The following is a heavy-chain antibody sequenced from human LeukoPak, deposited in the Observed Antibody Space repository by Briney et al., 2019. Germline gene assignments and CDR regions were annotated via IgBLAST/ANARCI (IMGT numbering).Heavy chain of an antibody. Sequence: GGSLRLSCAASGFTFSSYAMHWVRQAPGKGLEYVSAISSNGGSTYYANSVKGRFTISRDNSKNTLYLQMGSLRAEDMAVYYCARGWHSSGYYWEYFQHWGQGTLVTVSS. CDR1: GFTFSSYA. J-gene: IGHJ1*01. D-gene: IGHD3-22*01. CDR2: ISSNGGST. V-gene: IGHV3-64*01. CDR3: ARGWHSSGYYWEYFQH.